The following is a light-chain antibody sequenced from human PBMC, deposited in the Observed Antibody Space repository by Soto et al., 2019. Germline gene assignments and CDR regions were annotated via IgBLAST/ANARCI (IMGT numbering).Light chain of an antibody. CDR2: AAS. CDR1: QSLNTR. Sequence: DIQLTQSPSTLSASVGDRVTLTCRASQSLNTRLAWYQQKPGKAPKLLIYAASSLKSGVPSRFSGSGSGTEFTLTISSLQPDDFATYYCQQYTNYLWTFGQGTKVDIK. CDR3: QQYTNYLWT. V-gene: IGKV1-5*03. J-gene: IGKJ1*01.